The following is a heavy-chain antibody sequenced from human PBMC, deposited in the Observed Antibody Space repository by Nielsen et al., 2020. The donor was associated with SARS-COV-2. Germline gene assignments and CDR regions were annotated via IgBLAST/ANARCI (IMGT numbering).Heavy chain of an antibody. CDR3: TRDPGYYHGMDV. J-gene: IGHJ6*02. CDR2: IYYRSKWFY. Sequence: SQTLSLTCVISGDSVSSSSVAWNWLRPSPSRGLEWLGRIYYRSKWFYEYATSVRSRITIDPDTSKNHFSLHLNSVTSEDTAMYYCTRDPGYYHGMDVWGQGTTVTVSS. CDR1: GDSVSSSSVA. V-gene: IGHV6-1*01.